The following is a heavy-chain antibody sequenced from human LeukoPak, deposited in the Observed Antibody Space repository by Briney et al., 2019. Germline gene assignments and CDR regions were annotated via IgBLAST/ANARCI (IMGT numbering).Heavy chain of an antibody. Sequence: ASVRVSCKTSGYTFSAHYMHWVRQAPGQGLEWMGWIIPNSSGTSYAHNFQGRVTITRDTSISTVYMELNTLRSDDTAVYYCARAFMSGYSDFDFWGQGTLVTVSS. D-gene: IGHD5-12*01. CDR2: IIPNSSGT. J-gene: IGHJ4*02. CDR3: ARAFMSGYSDFDF. CDR1: GYTFSAHY. V-gene: IGHV1-2*07.